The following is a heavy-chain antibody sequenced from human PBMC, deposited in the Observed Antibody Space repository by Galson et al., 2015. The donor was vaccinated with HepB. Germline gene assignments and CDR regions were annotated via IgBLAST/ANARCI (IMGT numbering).Heavy chain of an antibody. D-gene: IGHD5-24*01. CDR2: IYSGNNT. J-gene: IGHJ6*04. V-gene: IGHV3-66*02. CDR1: GFTVSSNY. CDR3: ARDQEDGYLNYYSYSGMDV. Sequence: SLRLSCAASGFTVSSNYMSWVRQAPEKGLEWVSVIYSGNNTYYADSVKGRFTISRDKSKNTLYLQMISLRAEDTAVYYCARDQEDGYLNYYSYSGMDVWGKGTTVTVSS.